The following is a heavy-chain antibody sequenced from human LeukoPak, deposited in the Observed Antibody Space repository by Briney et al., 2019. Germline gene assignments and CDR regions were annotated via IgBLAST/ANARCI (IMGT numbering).Heavy chain of an antibody. CDR2: IYYSGST. CDR3: ARGVWQWDIGYSYGKYYFDY. J-gene: IGHJ4*02. Sequence: TSETLSLTCTVSGGSISSSSYYWGWIRQPPGKGLEWIGSIYYSGSTYYNPSLKSRVTISVDTSKNQFSLKLSSVTAADTAVYYCARGVWQWDIGYSYGKYYFDYWGQGTLVTVSS. CDR1: GGSISSSSYY. D-gene: IGHD5-18*01. V-gene: IGHV4-39*07.